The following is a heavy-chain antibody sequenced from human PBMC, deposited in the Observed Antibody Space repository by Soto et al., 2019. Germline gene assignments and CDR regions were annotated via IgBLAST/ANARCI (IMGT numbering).Heavy chain of an antibody. CDR1: GFTFSSYA. CDR3: AKKVAGPYYYYYGMDV. CDR2: ISGSGGST. D-gene: IGHD6-19*01. J-gene: IGHJ6*02. V-gene: IGHV3-23*01. Sequence: PGGSLRLSCAASGFTFSSYAMSWVRQAPGKGLEWVSAISGSGGSTYYADSVKGRFTISRDNSKNTLYLQMNSLRAEDTAVYYCAKKVAGPYYYYYGMDVWGQGTTVTV.